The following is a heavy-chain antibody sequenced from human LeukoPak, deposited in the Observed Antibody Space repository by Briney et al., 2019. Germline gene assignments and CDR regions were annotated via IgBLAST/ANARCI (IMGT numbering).Heavy chain of an antibody. CDR2: ISAYNGNT. D-gene: IGHD6-13*01. CDR1: GYTFTSYG. V-gene: IGHV1-18*04. J-gene: IGHJ4*02. CDR3: ARDESSGIAAAGTYY. Sequence: ASVKVSCKASGYTFTSYGISWVRQAPGQGLEWMGWISAYNGNTNYVQKLQGRATMTTDTSTSTAYMELRSLRSDDTAVYYCARDESSGIAAAGTYYWGQGTLVTVSS.